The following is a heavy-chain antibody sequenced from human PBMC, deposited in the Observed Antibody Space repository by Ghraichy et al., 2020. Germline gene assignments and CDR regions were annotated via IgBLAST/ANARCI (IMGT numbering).Heavy chain of an antibody. D-gene: IGHD6-13*01. V-gene: IGHV3-23*01. J-gene: IGHJ4*02. Sequence: GGSLRLSCAASGFTFSSYAMSWVRQAPGKGLEWVSAISGSGGSTYYADSMKGRFTISRDNSKNTLYLQMNSLRAEDTAVYYCAKGEGIAAAGSLTDFDYWGQGTLVTVSS. CDR1: GFTFSSYA. CDR3: AKGEGIAAAGSLTDFDY. CDR2: ISGSGGST.